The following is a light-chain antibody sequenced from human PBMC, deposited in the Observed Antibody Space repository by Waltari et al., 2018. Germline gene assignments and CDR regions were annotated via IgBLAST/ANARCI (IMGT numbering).Light chain of an antibody. CDR1: NSNIGTNT. J-gene: IGLJ2*01. V-gene: IGLV1-44*01. Sequence: QSVLTQPPSASGTPGQRVTFSCSGSNSNIGTNTVNWYQQLSGTAPKPLIHANNPRPSGVPDRFSGSKSYTSASLVSSGLQSEAEADYYCAAWDDSLRSVLFGGGTKLTVL. CDR2: ANN. CDR3: AAWDDSLRSVL.